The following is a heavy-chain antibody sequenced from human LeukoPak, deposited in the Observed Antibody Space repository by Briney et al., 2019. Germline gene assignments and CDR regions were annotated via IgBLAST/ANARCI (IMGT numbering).Heavy chain of an antibody. CDR3: ARGSPTRSYGVKAHFDY. D-gene: IGHD4-23*01. CDR1: GFTFSSQW. CDR2: IKQDGNEK. V-gene: IGHV3-7*01. Sequence: GGSLRLSCAASGFTFSSQWMSWVRQAPGKGLEWVANIKQDGNEKYYVDSVKGRFTISRDNAKDSLSLQMNSLRAEDTAVYYCARGSPTRSYGVKAHFDYWGQGTLVTVSS. J-gene: IGHJ4*02.